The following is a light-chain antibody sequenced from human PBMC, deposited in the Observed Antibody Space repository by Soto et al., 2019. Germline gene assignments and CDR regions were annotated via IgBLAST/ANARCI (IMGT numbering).Light chain of an antibody. V-gene: IGKV4-1*01. CDR1: QSLLYSSNNKNY. CDR3: QQYYSSPLT. Sequence: DIVMTQSPDSLAVSLGERATVNCKSSQSLLYSSNNKNYLAWYQQKPGQPPKMLIYWASSRESGVPDRSSGSGSGTDFTLTISSLQAEDVAVYYCQQYYSSPLTFGGGTKVDIK. CDR2: WAS. J-gene: IGKJ4*01.